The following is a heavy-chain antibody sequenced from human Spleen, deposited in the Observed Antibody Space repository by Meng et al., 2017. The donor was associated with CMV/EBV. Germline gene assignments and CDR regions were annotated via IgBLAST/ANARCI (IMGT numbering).Heavy chain of an antibody. Sequence: HGPREQAGPRRVKPSPPLALPSTVFAGSISSGSYYWSWIRQPAGKGLEWIGRIYTSGSTNYNPSLKSRVTISVDTSKNQFSLKLSSVTAADTAVYYCARGAHHRRTRGGPYFFDYWGQGTLVTVSS. V-gene: IGHV4-61*02. CDR3: ARGAHHRRTRGGPYFFDY. CDR1: AGSISSGSYY. CDR2: IYTSGST. D-gene: IGHD1-14*01. J-gene: IGHJ4*02.